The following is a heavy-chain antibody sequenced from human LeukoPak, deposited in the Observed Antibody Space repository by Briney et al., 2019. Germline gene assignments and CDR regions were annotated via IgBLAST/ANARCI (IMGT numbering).Heavy chain of an antibody. J-gene: IGHJ4*02. Sequence: SQTLSLTCAVSGGSISSGGSSWSWIRPPPGKGLEWIGYIYHSGSTYYNPSLKSRITISVDRSKNQFSLKLSSVTAADTAVYYCARGVYSGYDFGFDYWGQGTLVTVSS. D-gene: IGHD5-12*01. CDR2: IYHSGST. CDR1: GGSISSGGSS. CDR3: ARGVYSGYDFGFDY. V-gene: IGHV4-30-2*01.